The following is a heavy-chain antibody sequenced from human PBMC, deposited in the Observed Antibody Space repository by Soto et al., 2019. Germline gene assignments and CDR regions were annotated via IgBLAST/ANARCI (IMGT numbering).Heavy chain of an antibody. Sequence: GASVKVSCKASGYTFTSYGISWVRQAPGQGLEWMGWISAYNGNTNYAQKLQGRVTMTTDTSTSTAYMELRSLRSDDTAVYYCAREAIAAAATAYYYGMDVWGQGTTVTVSS. CDR1: GYTFTSYG. J-gene: IGHJ6*02. CDR3: AREAIAAAATAYYYGMDV. D-gene: IGHD6-13*01. V-gene: IGHV1-18*01. CDR2: ISAYNGNT.